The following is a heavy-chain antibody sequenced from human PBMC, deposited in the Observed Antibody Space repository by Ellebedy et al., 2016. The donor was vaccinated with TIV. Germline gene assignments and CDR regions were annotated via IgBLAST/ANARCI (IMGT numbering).Heavy chain of an antibody. CDR1: GFTFSSYG. CDR2: ISGSGGST. D-gene: IGHD6-6*01. V-gene: IGHV3-23*01. Sequence: PGGSLRLSCAASGFTFSSYGMSWVRQAPGKGLEWVSAISGSGGSTYYADCVKGRFTISRDNSKNTLYLQMNRLRAEDTAVYYCAKDQEDSSSSDNWGQGTLVTVSS. J-gene: IGHJ4*02. CDR3: AKDQEDSSSSDN.